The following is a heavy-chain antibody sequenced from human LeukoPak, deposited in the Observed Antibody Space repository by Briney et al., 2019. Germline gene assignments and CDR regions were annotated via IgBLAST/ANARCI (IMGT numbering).Heavy chain of an antibody. V-gene: IGHV3-74*01. J-gene: IGHJ4*02. CDR3: ARDLSAELPSHFDY. Sequence: GGSLRLSCAASGFTFSGYWMHWVRQAPGKGLVWVSRINPDGSSTTYADSVKGRFTISRDNAKNTLYLQMNSLRAEDTAVYYCARDLSAELPSHFDYWGQGTLVTVSS. D-gene: IGHD1-26*01. CDR2: INPDGSST. CDR1: GFTFSGYW.